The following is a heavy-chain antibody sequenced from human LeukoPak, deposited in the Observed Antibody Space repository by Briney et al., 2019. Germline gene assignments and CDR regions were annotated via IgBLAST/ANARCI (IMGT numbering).Heavy chain of an antibody. CDR3: AKSNGYGLVDI. V-gene: IGHV4-34*01. CDR2: INHSGST. D-gene: IGHD3-10*01. CDR1: GGSFSGYY. Sequence: SETLSLTCAVYGGSFSGYYWSWIRQPPGKGLEWIGEINHSGSTNYNPSLKSRVTISVDTSKNQFSLKLNSVTAADTAVYYCAKSNGYGLVDIWGQGTVVTVSS. J-gene: IGHJ3*02.